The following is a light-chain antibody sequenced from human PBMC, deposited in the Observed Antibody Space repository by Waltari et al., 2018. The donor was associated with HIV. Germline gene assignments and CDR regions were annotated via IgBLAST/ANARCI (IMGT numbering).Light chain of an antibody. Sequence: DIVLTQSPGTLSLSPGERATLSCRASQSVSSSYLAWYQQKPGQAPRLLIYGASTRATGIPDRFSGSGSGTDVTLTISRLEPEDFAVYYCQQYGSSLIYTFGQGTKLEIK. V-gene: IGKV3-20*01. CDR2: GAS. J-gene: IGKJ2*01. CDR3: QQYGSSLIYT. CDR1: QSVSSSY.